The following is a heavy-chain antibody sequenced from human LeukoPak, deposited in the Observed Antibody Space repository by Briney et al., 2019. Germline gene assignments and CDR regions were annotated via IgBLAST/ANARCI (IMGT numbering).Heavy chain of an antibody. J-gene: IGHJ4*02. CDR1: GFTLGTYA. V-gene: IGHV3-23*01. CDR2: ISGSGGST. Sequence: GGSLRLSCAASGFTLGTYAMSWVRQAPGKGLEWVSAISGSGGSTYYADSVKSRFTISRDNSKNTLYLQMNSLRAEDTAVYYCAKDKWSPVAATPHGDFDYWGQGSLVTVSS. D-gene: IGHD2-15*01. CDR3: AKDKWSPVAATPHGDFDY.